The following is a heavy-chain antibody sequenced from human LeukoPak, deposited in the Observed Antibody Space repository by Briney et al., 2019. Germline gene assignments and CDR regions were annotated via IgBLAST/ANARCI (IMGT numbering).Heavy chain of an antibody. CDR1: GGTFSSYA. CDR3: ARVVPAATDAFDI. V-gene: IGHV1-69*13. Sequence: SVKVSCKASGGTFSSYAISWVRQAPGQGREWMGRIIPIFGTANYAQKFQGRVTITADESTSTAYMELSSLRSEDTAVYYCARVVPAATDAFDIWGQGTMVTVSS. CDR2: IIPIFGTA. D-gene: IGHD2-2*01. J-gene: IGHJ3*02.